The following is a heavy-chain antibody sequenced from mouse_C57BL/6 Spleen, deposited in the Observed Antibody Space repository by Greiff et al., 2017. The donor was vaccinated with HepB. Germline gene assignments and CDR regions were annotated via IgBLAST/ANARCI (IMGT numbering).Heavy chain of an antibody. CDR2: IYPGSGNT. J-gene: IGHJ3*01. Sequence: VQLQQSGAELVRPGASVKLSCKASGYTFTDYYINWVKQRPGQGLEWIARIYPGSGNTYYNEKFKGKATLTAEKSSRPAHMQLSSLTSEDSAVYFCASEYYYPFAYWGQGTLVTVAA. CDR3: ASEYYYPFAY. CDR1: GYTFTDYY. D-gene: IGHD1-1*01. V-gene: IGHV1-76*01.